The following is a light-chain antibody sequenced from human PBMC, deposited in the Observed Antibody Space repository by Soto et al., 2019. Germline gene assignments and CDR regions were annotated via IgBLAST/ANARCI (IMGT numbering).Light chain of an antibody. CDR3: QQSYNTPRT. V-gene: IGKV1-39*01. CDR2: AAS. Sequence: DIQMTQSPSTLSASVGDRVTITCRASQSVSSYLNWYQQTPGKAPKLLIFAASSLQSGVPSRFSGSGSGTDFTLTISSLQPEDFGTYYCQQSYNTPRTFGQGTKVDIK. J-gene: IGKJ1*01. CDR1: QSVSSY.